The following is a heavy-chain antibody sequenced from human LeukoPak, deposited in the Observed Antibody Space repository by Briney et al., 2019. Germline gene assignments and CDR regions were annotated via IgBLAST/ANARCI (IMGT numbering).Heavy chain of an antibody. CDR3: ARATPYRRGGGGPKGGSYRVGLDY. Sequence: SETLSLTCTVSGGSISSSSYYWGWIRQPPGKGLEWIGSIYYSGSTYYNPSLKSRVTISVDTSKNQFSLKLSSVTATDTAVYYCARATPYRRGGGGPKGGSYRVGLDYWGQGTLVTVSS. CDR2: IYYSGST. D-gene: IGHD1-26*01. V-gene: IGHV4-39*07. J-gene: IGHJ4*02. CDR1: GGSISSSSYY.